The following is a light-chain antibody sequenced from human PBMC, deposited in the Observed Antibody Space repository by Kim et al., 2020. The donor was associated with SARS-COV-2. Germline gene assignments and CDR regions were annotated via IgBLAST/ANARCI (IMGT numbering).Light chain of an antibody. Sequence: QRVTISCSGSSSNIGSKYVYWYQQLPGTAPKLLIYRNNQRPSGVPDRISGSKSGTSASLAISGLRSEDEADYYCAAWDDSLSGPVFGGGTQLTVL. CDR2: RNN. J-gene: IGLJ3*02. V-gene: IGLV1-47*01. CDR1: SSNIGSKY. CDR3: AAWDDSLSGPV.